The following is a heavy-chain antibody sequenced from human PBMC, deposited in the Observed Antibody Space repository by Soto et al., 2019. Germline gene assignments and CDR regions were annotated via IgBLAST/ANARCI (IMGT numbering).Heavy chain of an antibody. Sequence: EVQLLESGGGLVQPGGSLRLSCAASGFTFSDYAMTWIRQAPGKGLEWVSGIWSNGANKDDADAVKGRFTISRDNSKKMLGRQRNNLGVEDTAVYYCGAYRRSGEFYGMDIWGQGTTVTVSS. CDR3: GAYRRSGEFYGMDI. D-gene: IGHD3-10*01. CDR2: IWSNGANK. CDR1: GFTFSDYA. J-gene: IGHJ6*02. V-gene: IGHV3-23*01.